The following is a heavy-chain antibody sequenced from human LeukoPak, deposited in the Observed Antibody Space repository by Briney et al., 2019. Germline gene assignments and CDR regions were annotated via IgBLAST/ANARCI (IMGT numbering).Heavy chain of an antibody. V-gene: IGHV3-7*03. CDR3: ASLDTAKQPLANH. J-gene: IGHJ5*02. D-gene: IGHD5-18*01. CDR2: IKEDRGRE. Sequence: GGSLRLSCAASGFTFSSYGMHWVRQAPGKGLEWVANIKEDRGREYYMDSVKGRFTISKDSAKNSLYLQMNSLRVEDTAMYYCASLDTAKQPLANHWGQGTLVTVSS. CDR1: GFTFSSYG.